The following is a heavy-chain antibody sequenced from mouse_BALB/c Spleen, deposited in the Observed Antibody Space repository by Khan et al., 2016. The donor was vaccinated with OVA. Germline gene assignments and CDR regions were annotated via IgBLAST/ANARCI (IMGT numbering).Heavy chain of an antibody. CDR2: INPGDGDT. Sequence: QVQLKESGAELVKPGASVKLSCKASGYTFTSYYMYWVKQRPGQGLEWIGEINPGDGDTNSNEKFKIKATLTVDKSSSTTYMQLSSLTSEDAAVYYCTRSGYGTFAYWGQGTLVTVSA. CDR1: GYTFTSYY. D-gene: IGHD2-1*01. V-gene: IGHV1S81*02. J-gene: IGHJ3*01. CDR3: TRSGYGTFAY.